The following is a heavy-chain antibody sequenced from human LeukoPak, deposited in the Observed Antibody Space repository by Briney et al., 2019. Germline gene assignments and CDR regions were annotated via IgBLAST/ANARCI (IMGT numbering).Heavy chain of an antibody. CDR2: INHSGST. CDR3: ARGVLGYCSSTSCYNWFDP. Sequence: SETLSLTCAVYGGSFSGYYWSWIRQPPGKGLEWIGEINHSGSTNYNPSLKSRVTISVDTSKNQLSLKLSSVTAADTAVYYCARGVLGYCSSTSCYNWFDPWGQGTLVTVSS. V-gene: IGHV4-34*01. D-gene: IGHD2-2*01. CDR1: GGSFSGYY. J-gene: IGHJ5*02.